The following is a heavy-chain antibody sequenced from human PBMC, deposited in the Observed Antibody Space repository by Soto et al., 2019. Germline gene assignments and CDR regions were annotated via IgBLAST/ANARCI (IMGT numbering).Heavy chain of an antibody. CDR2: INPSGGST. J-gene: IGHJ6*03. D-gene: IGHD3-10*01. Sequence: ASVKVSCKASVYTFTSYYMHWVRQPPGQGLEWMGIINPSGGSTSYAQKFQGRVTMTRDTSTSTVYMELSSLRSEDTAVYYCARTVFFSNTTYYYGSRSYHPPHGYYYYMDVWGNGTTVTVSS. V-gene: IGHV1-46*03. CDR3: ARTVFFSNTTYYYGSRSYHPPHGYYYYMDV. CDR1: VYTFTSYY.